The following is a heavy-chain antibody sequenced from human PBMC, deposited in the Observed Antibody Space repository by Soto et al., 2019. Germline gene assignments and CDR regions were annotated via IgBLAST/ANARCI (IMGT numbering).Heavy chain of an antibody. CDR2: INPNRGGT. J-gene: IGHJ4*02. D-gene: IGHD3-3*01. CDR1: VYTFTGYY. CDR3: AKSPYDFWSGYKTLYYFDY. V-gene: IGHV1-2*02. Sequence: ASVKVSCKASVYTFTGYYMHWVRQAPGQGLEWMGWINPNRGGTNYAQKSQGRVTMTRDTSISTAYMELSRLRSDDTAVYYCAKSPYDFWSGYKTLYYFDYWGQGTLVTVSS.